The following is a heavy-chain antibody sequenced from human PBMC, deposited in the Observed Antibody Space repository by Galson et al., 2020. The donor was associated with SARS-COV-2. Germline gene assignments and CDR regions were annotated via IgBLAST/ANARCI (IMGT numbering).Heavy chain of an antibody. J-gene: IGHJ4*02. Sequence: SETLSLTCTVSGGSITNYFWSWIRQPPGTGLEWIGYIHYSGGTNYNPSLKSRVTMSVDTSKNQFSLKLRSVTAADTAVYYCARYCSDADCFSFDYWGQGALVTVSS. D-gene: IGHD2-15*01. CDR3: ARYCSDADCFSFDY. CDR1: GGSITNYF. CDR2: IHYSGGT. V-gene: IGHV4-59*12.